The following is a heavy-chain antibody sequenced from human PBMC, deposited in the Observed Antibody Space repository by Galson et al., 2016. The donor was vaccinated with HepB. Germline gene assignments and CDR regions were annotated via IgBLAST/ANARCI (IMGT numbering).Heavy chain of an antibody. CDR3: ARGVTGTPYFDF. CDR1: GGSISSYF. Sequence: SETLSLTCNISGGSISSYFWSWIRQTPGKGLEWIGCIYKSGSTNYSPYLNSRVTLSVDTSKNQFSLKLGSVTAADTAVYYCARGVTGTPYFDFWGQGALVTVSS. V-gene: IGHV4-59*01. D-gene: IGHD2-21*02. CDR2: IYKSGST. J-gene: IGHJ4*02.